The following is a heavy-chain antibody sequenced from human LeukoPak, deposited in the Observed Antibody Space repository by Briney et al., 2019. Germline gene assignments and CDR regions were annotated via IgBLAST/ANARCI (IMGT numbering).Heavy chain of an antibody. Sequence: GGSLRLSCAASGFTFSSYAMSWVRQAPGKGLEWVSAISGSGDSTYYGDSVKGRFTISRDNSKNTLYLQMNSLRAEDTAVYYCASRNYYDSSGYYYYYFDYWGQGILVTVSS. CDR1: GFTFSSYA. CDR3: ASRNYYDSSGYYYYYFDY. V-gene: IGHV3-23*01. D-gene: IGHD3-22*01. J-gene: IGHJ4*02. CDR2: ISGSGDST.